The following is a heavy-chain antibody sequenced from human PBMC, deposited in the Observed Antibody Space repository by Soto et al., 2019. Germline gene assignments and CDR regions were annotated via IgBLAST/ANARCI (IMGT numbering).Heavy chain of an antibody. Sequence: GASVKVSCKASGYTFTSYAMHWVRQAPGQRLEWMGWINAGNGNTKYSQKFQGRVTITRDTSASTAYMELSSLRSEDTAVYYCARGGSSSSPSYYYYYGMDVWGQGTTVTVSS. CDR3: ARGGSSSSPSYYYYYGMDV. V-gene: IGHV1-3*01. J-gene: IGHJ6*02. CDR1: GYTFTSYA. CDR2: INAGNGNT. D-gene: IGHD6-6*01.